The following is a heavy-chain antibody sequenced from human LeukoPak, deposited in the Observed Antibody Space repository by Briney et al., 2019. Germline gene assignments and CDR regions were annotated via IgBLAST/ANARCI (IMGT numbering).Heavy chain of an antibody. D-gene: IGHD4-17*01. J-gene: IGHJ6*03. CDR2: INHSGST. CDR3: ARGKVDYGDYLYYYYYMDV. CDR1: GGSISSSSYY. V-gene: IGHV4-39*07. Sequence: NTSETLSLTCTVSGGSISSSSYYWGWIRQPPGKGLEWIGEINHSGSTNYNPSLKSRVTISVDTSKNQFSLRLSSVTAADTAVYYCARGKVDYGDYLYYYYYMDVWGKGTTVTVSS.